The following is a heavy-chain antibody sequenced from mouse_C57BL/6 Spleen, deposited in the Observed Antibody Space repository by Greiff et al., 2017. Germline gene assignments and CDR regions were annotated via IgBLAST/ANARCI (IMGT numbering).Heavy chain of an antibody. CDR2: ISYDGSN. D-gene: IGHD2-3*01. Sequence: EVQLVESGPGLVKPSQSLSLPCSVTGYSITSGYYWNWLRPFPGNTLEWMGYISYDGSNNYNPSLKNRISITRYTSKNQFFLKLNSVTTDDTATYYCARLYDGYSYAMDDWGQGTSVTVSS. CDR1: GYSITSGYY. J-gene: IGHJ4*01. V-gene: IGHV3-6*01. CDR3: ARLYDGYSYAMDD.